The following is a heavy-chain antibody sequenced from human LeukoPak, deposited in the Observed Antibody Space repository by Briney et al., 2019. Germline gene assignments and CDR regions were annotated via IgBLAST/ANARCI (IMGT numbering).Heavy chain of an antibody. CDR2: IYYSGST. Sequence: SETLSLTCTVSGGSISSYYWSWIRQPPGKGLEWIGYIYYSGSTNYNPSLKSRVTISVDTSKNQFSLKLSSVTAADTAVYYCARGDDYGDYGPYYYYYYGMDVWGQGTTVTVSS. J-gene: IGHJ6*02. CDR3: ARGDDYGDYGPYYYYYYGMDV. V-gene: IGHV4-59*01. D-gene: IGHD4-17*01. CDR1: GGSISSYY.